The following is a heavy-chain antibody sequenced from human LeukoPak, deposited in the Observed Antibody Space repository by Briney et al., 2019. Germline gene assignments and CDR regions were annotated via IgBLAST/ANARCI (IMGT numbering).Heavy chain of an antibody. J-gene: IGHJ4*02. V-gene: IGHV3-74*01. CDR2: INPGGSSI. CDR1: GFTFSDYY. CDR3: ARSNQADDY. D-gene: IGHD1-14*01. Sequence: GGSLRLSCAASGFTFSDYYMSWICQAPGKGLVWVARINPGGSSITYADSVKGRFTISRDNAKNTLYLQMDSLRAEDTGVYYCARSNQADDYWGQGTLVTVSS.